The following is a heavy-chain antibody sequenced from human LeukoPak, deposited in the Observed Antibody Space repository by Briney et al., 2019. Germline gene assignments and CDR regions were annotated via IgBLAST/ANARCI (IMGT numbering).Heavy chain of an antibody. CDR1: GGSISSYY. CDR2: IYYSGST. Sequence: PSETLSLTCTVSGGSISSYYWSWIRQPPGKGLEWIGYIYYSGSTNYNPSLKSRVTISVDTSKNQFSLKLSSVTAADTAVYYCARDSRDCSSTSCYNYFDYWGQGTLVTVSS. D-gene: IGHD2-2*02. CDR3: ARDSRDCSSTSCYNYFDY. V-gene: IGHV4-59*12. J-gene: IGHJ4*02.